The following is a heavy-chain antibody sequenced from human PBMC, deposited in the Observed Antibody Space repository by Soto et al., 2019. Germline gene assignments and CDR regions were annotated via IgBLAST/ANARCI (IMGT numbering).Heavy chain of an antibody. CDR1: GGSVSPYY. CDR3: ARGRHWLDY. CDR2: IYYDGTT. Sequence: QVQLQESGPGLVKPSETLSLTCTVSGGSVSPYYWSWVRQPPGKGLEWIAYIYYDGTTNYNPSLKGRVTISVDTSKNQFSLKLTSVTAADTAVYYCARGRHWLDYWGQGTLLTVSS. V-gene: IGHV4-59*02. D-gene: IGHD6-19*01. J-gene: IGHJ4*02.